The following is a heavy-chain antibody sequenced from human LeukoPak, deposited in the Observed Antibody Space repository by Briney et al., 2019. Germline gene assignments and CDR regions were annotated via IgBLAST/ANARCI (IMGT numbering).Heavy chain of an antibody. CDR3: ARGSTFAQN. V-gene: IGHV3-7*01. D-gene: IGHD2/OR15-2a*01. Sequence: GGSLRLSCAASGFTFSSSLMSWVRPAAAKGPEWVANIKQDGGEKYYVDSVKGRFTISRDNAKNSLYLQMNSLRAEDTAVYFCARGSTFAQNWGQGTLVTVSS. J-gene: IGHJ4*02. CDR1: GFTFSSSL. CDR2: IKQDGGEK.